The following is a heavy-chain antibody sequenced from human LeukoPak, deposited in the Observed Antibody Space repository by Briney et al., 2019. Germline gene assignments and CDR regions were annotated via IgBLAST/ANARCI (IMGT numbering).Heavy chain of an antibody. CDR1: GFTFSGYW. CDR2: ISNDGSGT. Sequence: GGSLRLSCAASGFTFSGYWMHWVRQAPGKGLVWVSYISNDGSGTSYADSVKGRFTISRDNAKNTVDLHMNSLRAEDTAVYYCARGGWGTAIDYLGQGTLVTVSS. D-gene: IGHD1-7*01. J-gene: IGHJ4*02. V-gene: IGHV3-74*01. CDR3: ARGGWGTAIDY.